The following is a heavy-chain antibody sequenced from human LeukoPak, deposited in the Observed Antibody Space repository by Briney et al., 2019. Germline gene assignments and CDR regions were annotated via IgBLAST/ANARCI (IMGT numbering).Heavy chain of an antibody. Sequence: ASVKVSCKASGYTFTSYYMHWVRQAPGRGLEWMGIINPSGGSTSYAQKFQGRVTMTRDTSTSTVYMELSSLRSEDTAVYYCARGPPPRYSSGWYGWYFDLWGRGTLVTVCS. CDR2: INPSGGST. CDR3: ARGPPPRYSSGWYGWYFDL. J-gene: IGHJ2*01. V-gene: IGHV1-46*01. D-gene: IGHD6-19*01. CDR1: GYTFTSYY.